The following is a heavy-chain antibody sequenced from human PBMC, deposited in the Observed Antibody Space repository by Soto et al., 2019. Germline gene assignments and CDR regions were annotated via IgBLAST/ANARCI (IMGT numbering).Heavy chain of an antibody. V-gene: IGHV3-48*01. J-gene: IGHJ5*02. CDR1: GFTFSTYS. Sequence: PGGSLRLSCAASGFTFSTYSMDWVRQAPGKGLEWVSHISSSGNPIYYADSVKGRFTISRDNAKNSLYLQMNSLGAEDTAVYYCARDASGYCSGGSCYSSGWFDPWGQGTLVTVSS. D-gene: IGHD2-15*01. CDR2: ISSSGNPI. CDR3: ARDASGYCSGGSCYSSGWFDP.